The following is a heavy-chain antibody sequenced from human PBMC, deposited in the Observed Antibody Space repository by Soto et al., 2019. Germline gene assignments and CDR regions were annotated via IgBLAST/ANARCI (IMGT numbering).Heavy chain of an antibody. J-gene: IGHJ4*02. D-gene: IGHD6-19*01. CDR3: ARDGTGWTGGDH. Sequence: SVRIPCAASGFTFSDYDMHWVRQAPGKRLEWVAVLWRDGSKVYYADSVKGRFTISRDNSKNTLYLEMNSLRVEDTAVYYCARDGTGWTGGDHWGQGTLRTVSP. V-gene: IGHV3-33*01. CDR1: GFTFSDYD. CDR2: LWRDGSKV.